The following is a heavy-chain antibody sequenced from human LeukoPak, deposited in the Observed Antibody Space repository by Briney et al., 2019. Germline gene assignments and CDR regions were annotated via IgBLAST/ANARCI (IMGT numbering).Heavy chain of an antibody. V-gene: IGHV4-34*01. J-gene: IGHJ5*02. D-gene: IGHD1-26*01. CDR1: GGSFSGYY. CDR3: ARASRSRFDP. CDR2: INHSGST. Sequence: SETLSLTCAVYGGSFSGYYWSWIRQPPGKGLEWIGEINHSGSTNYNPSLKSRVTISVDTSKNQFSLKLSSVTAADTAVYYCARASRSRFDPWGQGTLVTVSS.